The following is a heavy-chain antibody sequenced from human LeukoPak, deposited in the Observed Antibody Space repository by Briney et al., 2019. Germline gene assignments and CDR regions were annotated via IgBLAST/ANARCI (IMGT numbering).Heavy chain of an antibody. J-gene: IGHJ4*02. V-gene: IGHV3-23*01. Sequence: PGGSLRLSCTVSGFSLSSYAMSWVRRAPGKGLEWVSATSSSDAGKYYADSVKGRFTISRDNSKNTLYLQMNSLRAEDTAVYYCADIVGATQDDYWGQGTLVTVSS. CDR1: GFSLSSYA. CDR2: TSSSDAGK. CDR3: ADIVGATQDDY. D-gene: IGHD1-26*01.